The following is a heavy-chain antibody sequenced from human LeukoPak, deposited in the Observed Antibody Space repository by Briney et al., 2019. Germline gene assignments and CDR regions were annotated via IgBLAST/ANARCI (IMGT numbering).Heavy chain of an antibody. J-gene: IGHJ4*02. CDR2: ISGNGDIT. CDR1: GFTVSSNY. Sequence: GGSLRLSCAASGFTVSSNYMSWVRQAPGKGLEWVSAISGNGDITYYADSVRGRFTISRDNSKNTLYLQMNSLRAEDTAVYYCARVKRDCSGGTCYSYDYWGQGTLVTVSS. D-gene: IGHD2-15*01. V-gene: IGHV3-23*01. CDR3: ARVKRDCSGGTCYSYDY.